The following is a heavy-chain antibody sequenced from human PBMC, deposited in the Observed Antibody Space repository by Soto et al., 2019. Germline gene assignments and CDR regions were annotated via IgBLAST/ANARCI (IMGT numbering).Heavy chain of an antibody. CDR1: GFTFTSYA. D-gene: IGHD6-19*01. CDR3: ARDQRLAVAGTSYYYYDMDV. CDR2: ISYDGSNK. V-gene: IGHV3-30-3*01. Sequence: QVQLVESGGGVVQPGRSLRLSCAASGFTFTSYAMHWVRQAPGKGLEWVAVISYDGSNKYYADSVKGRFTISRDNSKNTLYLQMNSLRAEDTAVYYCARDQRLAVAGTSYYYYDMDVWGQGTTVTVSS. J-gene: IGHJ6*02.